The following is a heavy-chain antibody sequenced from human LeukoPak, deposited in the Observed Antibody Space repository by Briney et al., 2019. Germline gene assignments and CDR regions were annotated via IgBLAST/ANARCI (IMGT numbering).Heavy chain of an antibody. CDR1: GGSISSYY. V-gene: IGHV4-59*01. CDR3: ARENPRSSSLDF. Sequence: SETLSLTCTVAGGSISSYYWSWIRQPPGKGLEWMGYIPYSGSTNYNPSLKSRVTISGDTSKNQFSLKLNSVTAADTAVYYCARENPRSSSLDFWGQGTLVTVSS. J-gene: IGHJ4*02. CDR2: IPYSGST. D-gene: IGHD6-13*01.